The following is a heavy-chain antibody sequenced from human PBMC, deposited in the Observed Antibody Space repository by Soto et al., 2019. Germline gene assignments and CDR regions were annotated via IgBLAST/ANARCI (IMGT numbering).Heavy chain of an antibody. CDR2: ISFDGSDK. D-gene: IGHD3-22*01. J-gene: IGHJ4*02. V-gene: IGHV3-30-3*01. CDR1: GFTFSSYT. Sequence: QVQLGESGGGVVQPGRSLRLSCEASGFTFSSYTLHWVRQAPGKGLEWVAVISFDGSDKYYADSVKGRSTISRDNSKNTLYLQMNSLRPEDTAVYYCARGATYDSSGYLDYWGRGTLVTVSS. CDR3: ARGATYDSSGYLDY.